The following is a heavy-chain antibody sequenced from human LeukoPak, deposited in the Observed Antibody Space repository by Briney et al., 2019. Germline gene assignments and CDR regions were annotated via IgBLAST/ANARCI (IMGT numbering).Heavy chain of an antibody. J-gene: IGHJ6*02. Sequence: GRSLRLSCAASGFTFSSYGMHWVRQAPGKGLEWVAVIWYDGSNKYYADSVKGRFTISRDNSKNTLYLQMNSLRAEDTAVYYCARDPLGMDVWGQGTTVTVSS. V-gene: IGHV3-33*08. CDR1: GFTFSSYG. CDR2: IWYDGSNK. CDR3: ARDPLGMDV.